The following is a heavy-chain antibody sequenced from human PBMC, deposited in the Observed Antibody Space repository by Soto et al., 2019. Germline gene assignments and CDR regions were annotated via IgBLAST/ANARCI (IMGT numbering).Heavy chain of an antibody. CDR2: ISSSSSYI. CDR1: GCPLICYS. CDR3: ARVRTKYDILTDSTPDY. Sequence: GGSLIVSWAAAGCPLICYSRDWVRQAPGKGLEWVSTISSSSSYIYYANSVKGRFTISRDNAKNSLYLQMNSLRAEDTAVYYCARVRTKYDILTDSTPDYWGQGTLVTVSS. V-gene: IGHV3-21*01. D-gene: IGHD3-9*01. J-gene: IGHJ4*02.